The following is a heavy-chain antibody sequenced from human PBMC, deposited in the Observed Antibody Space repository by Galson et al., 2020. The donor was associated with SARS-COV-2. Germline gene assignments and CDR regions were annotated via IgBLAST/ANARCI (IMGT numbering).Heavy chain of an antibody. Sequence: SETLSLTCTVSGGSISSYYWSWIRQPPGKGLEWIGYIYYSGSTNYNPSLKSRVTISVDTSKNQFSLKLSSVTAADTAVYYCAGSVAMYFDYWGQGTLVIVSS. J-gene: IGHJ4*02. CDR1: GGSISSYY. D-gene: IGHD5-12*01. V-gene: IGHV4-59*01. CDR2: IYYSGST. CDR3: AGSVAMYFDY.